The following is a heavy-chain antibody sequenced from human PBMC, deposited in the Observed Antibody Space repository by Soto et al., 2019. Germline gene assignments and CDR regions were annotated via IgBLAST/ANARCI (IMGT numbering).Heavy chain of an antibody. CDR3: ARTPMQHCSGGSRYLFDY. D-gene: IGHD2-15*01. CDR1: GYTFISYG. V-gene: IGHV1-18*01. CDR2: ISAYNDNT. Sequence: ASVKVSCKSSGYTFISYGITWVRQAPGQGLEWMGWISAYNDNTNYAQKFQGRVTMTTDTSTSTAYMELRSLRSDDTAVYYCARTPMQHCSGGSRYLFDYWCQGTLVTVSS. J-gene: IGHJ4*02.